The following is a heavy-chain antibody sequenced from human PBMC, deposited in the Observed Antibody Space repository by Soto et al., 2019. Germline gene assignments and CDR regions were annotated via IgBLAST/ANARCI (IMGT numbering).Heavy chain of an antibody. Sequence: GGSLRLSCAASGFTFSSYTMNWVRQSPGKGLAWVSGVSGSGASKYSADSVKGRFTISRANSNNTLFLQMNSLRAEDTAVYYCAITRLYDSIDYHRDGFDIWGQGTMVTVSS. CDR2: VSGSGASK. V-gene: IGHV3-23*01. CDR3: AITRLYDSIDYHRDGFDI. CDR1: GFTFSSYT. D-gene: IGHD3-22*01. J-gene: IGHJ3*02.